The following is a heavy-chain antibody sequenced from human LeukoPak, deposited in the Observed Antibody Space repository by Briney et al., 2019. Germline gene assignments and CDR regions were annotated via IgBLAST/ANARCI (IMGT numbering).Heavy chain of an antibody. V-gene: IGHV3-15*01. D-gene: IGHD3-10*01. J-gene: IGHJ3*02. CDR3: TGELLSDAFNI. Sequence: GGSLRLSCAASGFTFSNAWMSWVRQAPGKGLEWVGRIKSKTDGGTTDYAAPVKGRFTISRDDSKNTLDLQMSSLKTEDTAVYYCTGELLSDAFNIRGQGTMVTVSS. CDR2: IKSKTDGGTT. CDR1: GFTFSNAW.